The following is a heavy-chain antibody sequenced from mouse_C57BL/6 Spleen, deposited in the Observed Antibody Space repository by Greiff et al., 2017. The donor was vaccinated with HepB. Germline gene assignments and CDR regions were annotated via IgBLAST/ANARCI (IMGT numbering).Heavy chain of an antibody. Sequence: QVQLQQPGAELVMPGASVKLSCKASGYTFTSYWMHWVKQRPGQGLEWIGEIDPSDSYTNYNQKFKGKSTLTVDKSSSTAYMQLSSLTSEDSAVYYCARVPIYGSCPYAMDYWGQGTSVTVSS. CDR3: ARVPIYGSCPYAMDY. J-gene: IGHJ4*01. D-gene: IGHD1-1*01. CDR1: GYTFTSYW. V-gene: IGHV1-69*01. CDR2: IDPSDSYT.